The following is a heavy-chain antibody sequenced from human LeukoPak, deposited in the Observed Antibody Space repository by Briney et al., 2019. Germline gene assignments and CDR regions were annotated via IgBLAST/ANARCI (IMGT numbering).Heavy chain of an antibody. J-gene: IGHJ5*02. CDR2: ISGSGGST. CDR3: ANGYSSTWSSVDP. D-gene: IGHD6-13*01. V-gene: IGHV3-23*01. CDR1: GFTFSSYA. Sequence: PGGSLRLSCAASGFTFSSYAMSWVRQAPGKGLEWVSGISGSGGSTYYADSVKGRFTISRDNLKNMVSLQMNSLRAEDTAVYYCANGYSSTWSSVDPWGQGILVTVPS.